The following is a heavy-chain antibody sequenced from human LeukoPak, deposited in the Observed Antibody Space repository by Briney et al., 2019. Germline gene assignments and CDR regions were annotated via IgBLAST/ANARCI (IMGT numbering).Heavy chain of an antibody. V-gene: IGHV3-7*05. CDR2: IKEDGSQY. CDR3: ARVGYGSSHFDF. Sequence: GGSLRLSCVASEFTLSGYWMGWVRQAPGKGLEWVANIKEDGSQYHYVDSVKGRFTISRDNAKNSLYLQMNSLRAEDTAFYYCARVGYGSSHFDFWGQGTLVTVSS. J-gene: IGHJ4*02. D-gene: IGHD6-6*01. CDR1: EFTLSGYW.